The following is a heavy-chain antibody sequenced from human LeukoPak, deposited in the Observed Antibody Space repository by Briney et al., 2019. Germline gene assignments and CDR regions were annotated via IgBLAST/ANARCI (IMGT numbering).Heavy chain of an antibody. CDR1: GGSISSGSYY. D-gene: IGHD6-19*01. CDR3: ARGRSGSYGY. CDR2: IYTSGST. V-gene: IGHV4-61*02. J-gene: IGHJ4*02. Sequence: PSETLSLTCTVSGGSISSGSYYWSWIRQPAGKGLEWIGRIYTSGSTNYNPSLKSRVTISVDTSKNQFSLKLSSVTAADTAVYYCARGRSGSYGYWGQGTLVTVSS.